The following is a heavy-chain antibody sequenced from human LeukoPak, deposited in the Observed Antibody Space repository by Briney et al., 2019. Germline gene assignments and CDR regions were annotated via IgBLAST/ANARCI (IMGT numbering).Heavy chain of an antibody. CDR1: GFTFSSYW. V-gene: IGHV3-7*01. CDR2: IKQNGSEK. Sequence: PGGSLRLSCAASGFTFSSYWMSWVRQAPGKGLEWVANIKQNGSEKYYVDSVKGRFTISRDNAKNSLYLQMNSLRAEDTAVYYWGKKMTDYYDYFGGSYSYVFDIGGQGTLVPVSS. D-gene: IGHD3-16*01. CDR3: GKKMTDYYDYFGGSYSYVFDI. J-gene: IGHJ3*02.